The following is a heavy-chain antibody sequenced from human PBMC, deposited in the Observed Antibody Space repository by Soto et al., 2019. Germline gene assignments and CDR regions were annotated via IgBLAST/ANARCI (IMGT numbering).Heavy chain of an antibody. CDR1: GFTFSNIA. J-gene: IGHJ4*02. Sequence: GGSLRFSCAASGFTFSNIAMHWVRQAPGKGLEWVAAISYDGTYRPYADFARGRFTISRDNSQKTLYLQMNSLRPEDTALYYCATDRALGATLGAIDFWGQGTLVTVSS. D-gene: IGHD1-26*01. CDR2: ISYDGTYR. V-gene: IGHV3-30-3*01. CDR3: ATDRALGATLGAIDF.